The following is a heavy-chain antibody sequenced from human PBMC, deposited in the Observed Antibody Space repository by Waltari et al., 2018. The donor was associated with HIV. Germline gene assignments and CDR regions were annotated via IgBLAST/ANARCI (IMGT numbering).Heavy chain of an antibody. V-gene: IGHV3-23*01. D-gene: IGHD3-16*01. J-gene: IGHJ3*02. CDR3: APRGGLDAFDI. Sequence: EVQLLESGGGLVQPGGYLRCSCAASGFTFSSYAMSGVRRAPGKGLEWVSAISGSGGSTYYADSVKGRFTISRDNSKNTLYLQMNSLRAEDTAVYYCAPRGGLDAFDIWGQGTMVTVSS. CDR2: ISGSGGST. CDR1: GFTFSSYA.